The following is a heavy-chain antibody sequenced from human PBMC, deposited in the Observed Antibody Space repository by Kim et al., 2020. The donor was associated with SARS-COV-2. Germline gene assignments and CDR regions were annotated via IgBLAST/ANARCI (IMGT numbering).Heavy chain of an antibody. V-gene: IGHV7-4-1*02. D-gene: IGHD2-21*02. CDR3: ARNKYGGNFPFDY. Sequence: YPQGFTAQFVFSLDTSVSTAYLQITNLKAEDTAVYYCARNKYGGNFPFDYWGQGTLVTVSP. J-gene: IGHJ4*02.